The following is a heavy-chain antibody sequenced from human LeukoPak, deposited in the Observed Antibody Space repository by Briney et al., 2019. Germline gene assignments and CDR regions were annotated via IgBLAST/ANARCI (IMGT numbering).Heavy chain of an antibody. CDR2: IWYDGNNK. J-gene: IGHJ5*02. D-gene: IGHD2-15*01. CDR3: ARDNGEDCRGGSCYAGWFDP. V-gene: IGHV3-33*01. Sequence: GGSLRLSCAASGFTFSSYGMNWVRQAPGKGLEWVAVIWYDGNNKYYADSVKGRFTISRDSSINTLYMQMNSLRAEDTAVYYCARDNGEDCRGGSCYAGWFDPWGQGTLVTVSS. CDR1: GFTFSSYG.